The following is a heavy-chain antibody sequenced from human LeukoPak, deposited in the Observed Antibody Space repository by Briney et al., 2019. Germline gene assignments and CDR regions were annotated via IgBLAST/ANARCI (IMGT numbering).Heavy chain of an antibody. Sequence: PSETLSLTCAVYGGSFSDYYWSGIRQPPGKGLEWIGEINHSGSTNYNPSLKSRVTISVDTSKNQFSLKLSSVTAADTAVYYCATSLDYYYYYMDVWGKGTTVTVSS. CDR3: ATSLDYYYYYMDV. CDR2: INHSGST. CDR1: GGSFSDYY. J-gene: IGHJ6*03. V-gene: IGHV4-34*01.